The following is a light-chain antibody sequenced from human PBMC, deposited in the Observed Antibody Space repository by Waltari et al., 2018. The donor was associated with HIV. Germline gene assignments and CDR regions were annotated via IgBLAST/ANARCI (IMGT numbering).Light chain of an antibody. J-gene: IGKJ4*01. V-gene: IGKV1-33*01. CDR3: QQYDNLPLT. CDR2: DAS. Sequence: DIQMTQSPSSLSASVGDRVTITFQASKDISNYLNWYQQKPGKAPKLLIYDASNLETGVPSRFSGRGSGTDFTFTISSLQPEDIATYCCQQYDNLPLTFGGGTKVEIK. CDR1: KDISNY.